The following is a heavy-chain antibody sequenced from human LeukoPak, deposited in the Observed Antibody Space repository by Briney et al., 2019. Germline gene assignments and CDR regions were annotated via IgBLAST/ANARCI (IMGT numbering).Heavy chain of an antibody. J-gene: IGHJ4*02. Sequence: AGSLTLSCPASGFTFSNYCRHWLRQARGKGLAGVGRINSDGSNTDYAGSVRGRFTISRDNAKNTLYLQMNSLRAEDTAVYYCASDIRDGYNPFDYWGQGTLVTVSS. V-gene: IGHV3-74*01. CDR1: GFTFSNYC. D-gene: IGHD5-24*01. CDR3: ASDIRDGYNPFDY. CDR2: INSDGSNT.